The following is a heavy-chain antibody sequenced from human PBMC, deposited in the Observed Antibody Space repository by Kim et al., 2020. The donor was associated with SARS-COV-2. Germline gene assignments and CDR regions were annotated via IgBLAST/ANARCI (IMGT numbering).Heavy chain of an antibody. D-gene: IGHD3-3*01. J-gene: IGHJ6*02. CDR3: AREGTIFGVVTRITYNNYYYYYGMDV. CDR1: GFTFSSYE. Sequence: GGSLRLSCAASGFTFSSYEMNWVRQAPGKGLEWVSYISSSGSTIYYADSVKGRFTISRDNAKNSLYLQMNSLRAEDTAVYYCAREGTIFGVVTRITYNNYYYYYGMDVWGQGTTVTVSS. V-gene: IGHV3-48*03. CDR2: ISSSGSTI.